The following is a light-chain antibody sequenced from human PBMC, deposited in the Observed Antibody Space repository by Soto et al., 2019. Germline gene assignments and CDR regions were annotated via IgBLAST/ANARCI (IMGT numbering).Light chain of an antibody. CDR2: DVS. J-gene: IGLJ2*01. CDR3: SSYTGSSTLVV. Sequence: QSALTQPASVSGSPGQSITISCTGTSSDVVGYNHVSWYQQHPGQVPKLMLYDVSNRPSGVSNRFSGSKSGNTASLSISGLQAEDDADYYCSSYTGSSTLVVFGGGTKLTVL. CDR1: SSDVVGYNH. V-gene: IGLV2-14*03.